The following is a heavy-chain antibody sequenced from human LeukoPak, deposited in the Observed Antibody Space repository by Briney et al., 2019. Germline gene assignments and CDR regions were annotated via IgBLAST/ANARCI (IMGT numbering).Heavy chain of an antibody. J-gene: IGHJ4*02. V-gene: IGHV1-18*01. CDR2: VSTYNDKK. Sequence: GASVKVSCKTSGYRFTSYGISWVRQAPGQGLEWMGWVSTYNDKKDYAQKFQGRVIMTTDTSTTTAYMELGSLRSDDTAVYYCARHSGSYALDYWGQGTLVTVSS. CDR1: GYRFTSYG. CDR3: ARHSGSYALDY. D-gene: IGHD1-26*01.